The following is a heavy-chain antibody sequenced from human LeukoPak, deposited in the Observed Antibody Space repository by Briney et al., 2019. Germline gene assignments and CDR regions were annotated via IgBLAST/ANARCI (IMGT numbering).Heavy chain of an antibody. J-gene: IGHJ5*02. V-gene: IGHV4-34*01. CDR3: ARGPPLDP. CDR2: INHSGST. CDR1: GGSFSGYY. Sequence: SPSETLSLTCAVYGGSFSGYYWSWIRQPPGKGLEWIGEINHSGSTNYNPSLKSRVTISVDTSKNQFSLKLSSVTAADTAVYYCARGPPLDPWGQGTLVTVSS.